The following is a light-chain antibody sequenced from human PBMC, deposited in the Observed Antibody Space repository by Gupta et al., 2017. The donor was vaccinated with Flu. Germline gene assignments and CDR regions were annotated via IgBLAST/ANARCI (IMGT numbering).Light chain of an antibody. CDR2: ELS. Sequence: AALTEPPAVSGSPTQSLTITCTGTSSDVGGYNYVSWYQQQPGTAHTLMIFELSNRPSWVSNRFSCSNSGNSDSPTISGLQAEDEADYDCCSYRSSSTTEVVFGGGTKLTVL. J-gene: IGLJ3*02. CDR1: SSDVGGYNY. V-gene: IGLV2-14*01. CDR3: CSYRSSSTTEVV.